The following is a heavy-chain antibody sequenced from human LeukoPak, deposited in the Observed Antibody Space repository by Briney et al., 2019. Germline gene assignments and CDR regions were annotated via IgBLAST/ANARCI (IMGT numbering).Heavy chain of an antibody. CDR2: INTRSSTI. J-gene: IGHJ6*02. Sequence: GGSLRLSCAASGFTFSAYTMNWVRQAPGKGLEWVSYINTRSSTIYYADSVKGRFTISRDNAKNSLYLQMNSLGVEDMAVYYCAREKPTSDYYYYGMDVWGQGTTITVSS. D-gene: IGHD2-2*01. CDR3: AREKPTSDYYYYGMDV. CDR1: GFTFSAYT. V-gene: IGHV3-48*01.